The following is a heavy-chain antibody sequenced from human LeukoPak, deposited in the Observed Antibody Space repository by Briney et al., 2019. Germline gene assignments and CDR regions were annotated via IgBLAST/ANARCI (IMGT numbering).Heavy chain of an antibody. D-gene: IGHD6-13*01. Sequence: GGSLRLSCAASGFTFSSYGMHWVRQAPGKGLEWVAVISYDGSNKYYADSVKGRFTISRDNSKNTLYLQMNSLRAEDMAVYYCAKAPGYPAGTPLRYYYGMDVWGKGTTVTVSS. CDR2: ISYDGSNK. CDR3: AKAPGYPAGTPLRYYYGMDV. V-gene: IGHV3-30*18. CDR1: GFTFSSYG. J-gene: IGHJ6*04.